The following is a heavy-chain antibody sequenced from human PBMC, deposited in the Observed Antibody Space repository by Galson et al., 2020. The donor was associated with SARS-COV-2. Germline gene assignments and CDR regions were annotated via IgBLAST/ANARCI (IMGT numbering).Heavy chain of an antibody. J-gene: IGHJ6*02. D-gene: IGHD3-10*02. V-gene: IGHV1-18*01. CDR3: ARNTYLFDYYYGMDG. CDR1: GYTFTSYG. Sequence: GESLKISCKASGYTFTSYGISWVRQAPGQGLEWMGWISAYNGNTNYAQKLRGRVTMTTDTSTSTAYMELRSLRSDDTAVYYCARNTYLFDYYYGMDGWGQGTTVTVS. CDR2: ISAYNGNT.